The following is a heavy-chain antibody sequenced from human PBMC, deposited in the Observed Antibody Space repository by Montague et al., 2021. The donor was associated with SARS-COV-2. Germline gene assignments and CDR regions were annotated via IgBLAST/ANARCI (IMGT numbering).Heavy chain of an antibody. CDR2: IYYSGST. J-gene: IGHJ3*02. V-gene: IGHV4-59*01. CDR1: GGSISSYY. D-gene: IGHD6-19*01. Sequence: SETLSLTCTVSGGSISSYYWSWTRQPPGEGLEWIGYIYYSGSTNXNPSLKSRVTISVDTSKNQFSLKLSSVTAADTAVYYCARGSGWMGNAFDIWGQGTMVTVSS. CDR3: ARGSGWMGNAFDI.